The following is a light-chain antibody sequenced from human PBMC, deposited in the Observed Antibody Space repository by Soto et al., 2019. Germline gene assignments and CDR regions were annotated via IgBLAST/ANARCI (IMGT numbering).Light chain of an antibody. V-gene: IGLV1-51*01. J-gene: IGLJ3*02. Sequence: QSVLTQPPSVSAAAGEKVTVSCSGSNSNIGSNYVSWYQQLPGTAPKLLIYDNNKRPSGIPDRFSGSKSGTSATLGITGLQTGDEADYYCSSYTSSSTWVFGGGTKVTVL. CDR1: NSNIGSNY. CDR2: DNN. CDR3: SSYTSSSTWV.